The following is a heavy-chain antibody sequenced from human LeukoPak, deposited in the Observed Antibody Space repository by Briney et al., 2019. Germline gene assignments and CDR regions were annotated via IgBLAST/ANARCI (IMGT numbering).Heavy chain of an antibody. V-gene: IGHV3-33*01. Sequence: AGRSLRLSCAPSGLTFSSYGMHWVRHAPGKGREWVAVIWYDGSNKYYADSVKGRFTISRDNSKNTLYLQMNSLRAEDTAVYYCARDLYDTPTYYFDYWGQGTLVTVSS. CDR1: GLTFSSYG. D-gene: IGHD3-3*01. J-gene: IGHJ4*02. CDR3: ARDLYDTPTYYFDY. CDR2: IWYDGSNK.